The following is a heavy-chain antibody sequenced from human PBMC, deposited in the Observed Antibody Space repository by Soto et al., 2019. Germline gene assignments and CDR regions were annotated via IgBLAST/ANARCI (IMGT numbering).Heavy chain of an antibody. CDR3: ARHSPYYYYMDV. CDR2: IYYSGST. CDR1: GGSISSSSYY. Sequence: PSETLSLTCTVSGGSISSSSYYWGWIRQPPGKGLEWIGSIYYSGSTYYNPSLKSRVTISVDTSENQFSLKLSSVTAADTAVYYCARHSPYYYYMDVWGKGTTVTVSS. J-gene: IGHJ6*03. V-gene: IGHV4-39*01.